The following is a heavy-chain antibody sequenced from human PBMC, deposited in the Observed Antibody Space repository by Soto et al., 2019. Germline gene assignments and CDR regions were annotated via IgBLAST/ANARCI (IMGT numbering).Heavy chain of an antibody. V-gene: IGHV3-74*01. Sequence: GGSLRLSCAASGLTFSSYWMHWVRQAPGKGLVWVSRISTDGSVTTYADSVKGRFTISRDNAKNTLYLQMNSLRAEDTAVYYCAREGSYGDYSDAFDIWGQGTMVTVSS. CDR2: ISTDGSVT. D-gene: IGHD4-17*01. J-gene: IGHJ3*02. CDR1: GLTFSSYW. CDR3: AREGSYGDYSDAFDI.